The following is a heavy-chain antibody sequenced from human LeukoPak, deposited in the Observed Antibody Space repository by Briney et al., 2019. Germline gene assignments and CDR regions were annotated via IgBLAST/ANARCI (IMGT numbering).Heavy chain of an antibody. V-gene: IGHV4-38-2*01. CDR3: ARVGGAFDI. D-gene: IGHD3-16*01. Sequence: SETPSLTCAVSGYSISTGDYWGWIRQPPGKGLEWIGSVYHSGSTYYNPSLKSRVTISVDTSKNQFSLRLSSVIAADTAEYYCARVGGAFDIWGQGTTVTVSS. CDR2: VYHSGST. CDR1: GYSISTGDY. J-gene: IGHJ3*02.